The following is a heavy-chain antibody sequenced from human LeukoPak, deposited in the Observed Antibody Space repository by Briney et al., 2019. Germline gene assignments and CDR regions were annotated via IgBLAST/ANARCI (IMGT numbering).Heavy chain of an antibody. D-gene: IGHD1-26*01. Sequence: GRSLRLSCAASGFTFSSYAMHLVRQAPGKGLEWVAVISYDGSNKYYADSVKGRFTISRDNSKNTLYLQMNSLRAEDTAVYYCARADEWELGAFDIWGQGTMVTVSS. CDR3: ARADEWELGAFDI. V-gene: IGHV3-30-3*01. CDR1: GFTFSSYA. CDR2: ISYDGSNK. J-gene: IGHJ3*02.